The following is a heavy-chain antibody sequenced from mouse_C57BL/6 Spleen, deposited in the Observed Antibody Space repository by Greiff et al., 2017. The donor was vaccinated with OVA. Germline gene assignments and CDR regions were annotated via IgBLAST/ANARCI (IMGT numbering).Heavy chain of an antibody. CDR1: GYTFTSYW. J-gene: IGHJ2*01. CDR2: IDPSDSYT. CDR3: ARWGTAQAYFDY. Sequence: VQLQQPGAELVKPGASVKLSCKASGYTFTSYWMQWVKQRPGQGLEWIGEIDPSDSYTNYNQKFKGKATLTVDTSSSTAYMQLSSLTSEDSAVYYCARWGTAQAYFDYWGQGTTLTVSS. V-gene: IGHV1-50*01. D-gene: IGHD3-2*02.